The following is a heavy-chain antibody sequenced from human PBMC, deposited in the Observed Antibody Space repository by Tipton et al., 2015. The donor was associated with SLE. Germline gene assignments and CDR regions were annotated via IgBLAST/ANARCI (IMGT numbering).Heavy chain of an antibody. CDR2: ISHDGNT. CDR1: GGSFSDYY. CDR3: ARREQLGYNWFDP. V-gene: IGHV4-34*01. D-gene: IGHD1-26*01. Sequence: LRLSCAVYGGSFSDYYWSWVRQPPGMGLEWIGEISHDGNTNYKSSLKSRVTISIDTSRKQFSLKLSSVTAADTAVYYCARREQLGYNWFDPWGQGTLVTVSS. J-gene: IGHJ5*02.